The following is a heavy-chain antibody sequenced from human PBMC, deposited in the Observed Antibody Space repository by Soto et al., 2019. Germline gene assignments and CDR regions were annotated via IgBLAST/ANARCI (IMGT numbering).Heavy chain of an antibody. CDR2: INSDGSST. V-gene: IGHV3-74*01. D-gene: IGHD3-3*01. CDR3: ARDERGITYYDFWSGYSDAFDI. CDR1: GFTFSSYW. Sequence: EVQLVESGGGLVQPGGSLRLSCAASGFTFSSYWMHWVRQAPGKGLVWVSRINSDGSSTSYADSVKGRFTISRDNAKNTLYLQMNSLRAEDTAVYYCARDERGITYYDFWSGYSDAFDILGQGTMVTVSS. J-gene: IGHJ3*02.